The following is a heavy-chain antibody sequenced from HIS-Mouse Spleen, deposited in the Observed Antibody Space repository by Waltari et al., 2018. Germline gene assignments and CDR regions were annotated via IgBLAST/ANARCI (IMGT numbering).Heavy chain of an antibody. D-gene: IGHD6-13*01. V-gene: IGHV4-39*07. Sequence: QLQLQESGPGLVKPSETLSLTCTVSGGSISSSSYYWGWIRQPPGKGLEWIGSSDYSGGHYYNPSLKSRVSISVDTSKNQFSPKLSSVTAADTAVYYCAREIPYSSSWYDWYFDLWGRGTLVTVSS. CDR2: SDYSGGH. CDR3: AREIPYSSSWYDWYFDL. CDR1: GGSISSSSYY. J-gene: IGHJ2*01.